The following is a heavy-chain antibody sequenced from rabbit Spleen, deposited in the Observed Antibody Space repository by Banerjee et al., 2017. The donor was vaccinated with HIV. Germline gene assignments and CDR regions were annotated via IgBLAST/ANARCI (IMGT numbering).Heavy chain of an antibody. Sequence: QEQLVESGGGLVKPEGSLTLTCKASGFSFSDRDVMCWVRQAPGKGLEWIGCINAYTSKGVYETWAEGRFTISRTSSTTVTLQMTSMTAADRATYFCARDLTSVIGWNFKLWGQGTLVTVS. V-gene: IGHV1S45*01. J-gene: IGHJ4*01. CDR1: GFSFSDRDV. D-gene: IGHD1-1*01. CDR3: ARDLTSVIGWNFKL. CDR2: INAYTSKG.